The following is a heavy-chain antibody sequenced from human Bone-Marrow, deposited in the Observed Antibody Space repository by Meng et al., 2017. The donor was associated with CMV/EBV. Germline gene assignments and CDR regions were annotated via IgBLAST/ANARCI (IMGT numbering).Heavy chain of an antibody. J-gene: IGHJ5*02. Sequence: ASVKVSCKASGYTFTDYYMHWVRQSPGQGLEWMGWMNPKSGGTAYAQKFQGRVTLTRDTSISTAYMELSRLRSDDTAVYYCARDPRYCSSTSCYPNWFDPWGQGTLVTVSS. CDR2: MNPKSGGT. D-gene: IGHD2-2*01. CDR1: GYTFTDYY. CDR3: ARDPRYCSSTSCYPNWFDP. V-gene: IGHV1-2*02.